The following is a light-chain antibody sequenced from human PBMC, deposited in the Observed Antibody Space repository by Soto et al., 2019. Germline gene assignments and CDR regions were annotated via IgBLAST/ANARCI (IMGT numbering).Light chain of an antibody. Sequence: QSVLTQPPSVSAAPGQKVTISCSGSNSNIGNNYVSWYQQLPGAAPKLLLYDNDKRPSGIPGRFSGSKSGASATLAITGLQTGDDADYYCGTWDTSLSAVLFGGGTNLTVL. J-gene: IGLJ2*01. CDR3: GTWDTSLSAVL. V-gene: IGLV1-51*01. CDR1: NSNIGNNY. CDR2: DND.